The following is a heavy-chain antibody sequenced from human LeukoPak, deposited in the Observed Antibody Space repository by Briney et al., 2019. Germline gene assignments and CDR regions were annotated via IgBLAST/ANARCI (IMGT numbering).Heavy chain of an antibody. J-gene: IGHJ3*02. D-gene: IGHD5-18*01. Sequence: SETLSLTCTVSGGSISSYYWSWIRQPPGKGLEWIGYIYYSGSTNYNPSLKSRVTISVDTSKNQFSLKLSSVTAADTAAYYCARQLWSHEDAFDIWGQGTMVTVSS. CDR2: IYYSGST. V-gene: IGHV4-59*01. CDR1: GGSISSYY. CDR3: ARQLWSHEDAFDI.